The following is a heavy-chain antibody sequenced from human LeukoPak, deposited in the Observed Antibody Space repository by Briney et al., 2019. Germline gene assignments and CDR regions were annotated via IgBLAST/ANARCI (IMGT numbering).Heavy chain of an antibody. CDR2: NKPDSGDT. CDR1: GYTFSGYY. D-gene: IGHD7-27*01. Sequence: ASVKVSCKASGYTFSGYYIHWVRQAPGQGLEWMGWNKPDSGDTDYVQKFQGRVTMTRDTSITTAYMELSLRSDDTAVYYCAKFDQDWGTFDYWGQGTVVTVSS. J-gene: IGHJ4*02. V-gene: IGHV1-2*02. CDR3: AKFDQDWGTFDY.